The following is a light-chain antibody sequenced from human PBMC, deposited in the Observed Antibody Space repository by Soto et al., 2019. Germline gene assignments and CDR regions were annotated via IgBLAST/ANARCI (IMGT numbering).Light chain of an antibody. CDR1: QSVSSN. V-gene: IGKV3-15*01. CDR2: GAS. J-gene: IGKJ2*01. CDR3: QHYNNWPFT. Sequence: EIVMTQSPATLSVSLGERATLSYRASQSVSSNLAWYKQKPGQPPSLLIYGASARATGIPARFSGSGSGTEFTLTISSLQSEDFAVYYCQHYNNWPFTFGQGTKLEIK.